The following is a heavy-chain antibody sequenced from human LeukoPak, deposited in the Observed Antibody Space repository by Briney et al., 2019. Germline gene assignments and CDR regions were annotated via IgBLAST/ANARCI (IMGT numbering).Heavy chain of an antibody. D-gene: IGHD1-26*01. CDR1: GGSISSYY. J-gene: IGHJ4*02. Sequence: SETLSLTCTVSGGSISSYYWSWIRQPPGKGLEWIGYIYTSGSTNYNPSLKSRVTISVDTSKNQFSLKLSSVTAADTAVYYCARALSYRRYYFDYWGQGTLVTVSS. CDR2: IYTSGST. CDR3: ARALSYRRYYFDY. V-gene: IGHV4-4*09.